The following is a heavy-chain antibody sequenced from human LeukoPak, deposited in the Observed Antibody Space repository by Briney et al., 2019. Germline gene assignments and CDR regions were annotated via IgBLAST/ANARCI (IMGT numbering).Heavy chain of an antibody. CDR1: GFTFSSYS. V-gene: IGHV3-48*02. D-gene: IGHD3-22*01. CDR2: ISSSSTI. Sequence: GGSLRLSCAASGFTFSSYSMNWVRQAPGKGLEWVSYISSSSTIYYADSVKGRFTISRDNAKNSLYLQMNSLRDEDTAVYYCASRVDYYDSSGYYYATPDYWGQGTLVTVPS. J-gene: IGHJ4*02. CDR3: ASRVDYYDSSGYYYATPDY.